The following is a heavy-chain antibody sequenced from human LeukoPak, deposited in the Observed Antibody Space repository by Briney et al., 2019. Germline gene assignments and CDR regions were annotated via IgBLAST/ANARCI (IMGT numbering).Heavy chain of an antibody. CDR2: FDPEDGET. Sequence: ASVKVSCKVSGYTLTELSMHWVRQAPGKGLEWMGGFDPEDGETIYAQKFQGRVTMTEDTSTDTAYMELSSLRSEDTAVYYCATGGNWGSIVDYWGQGTLVTVSS. D-gene: IGHD7-27*01. CDR3: ATGGNWGSIVDY. J-gene: IGHJ4*02. V-gene: IGHV1-24*01. CDR1: GYTLTELS.